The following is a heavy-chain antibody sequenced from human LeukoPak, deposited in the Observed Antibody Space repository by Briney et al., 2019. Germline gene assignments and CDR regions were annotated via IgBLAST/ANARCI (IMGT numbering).Heavy chain of an antibody. CDR1: GGTFSSYT. CDR2: IIPTLGIA. CDR3: ARDLRYSSNWFDP. J-gene: IGHJ5*02. D-gene: IGHD6-13*01. Sequence: SVKVSCKASGGTFSSYTISWVRQAPGRGLEWMGRIIPTLGIANYAQKFQGRVTITADKSTSTAYMELSSLRSEDTAVYYCARDLRYSSNWFDPWGQGTLVTVSS. V-gene: IGHV1-69*04.